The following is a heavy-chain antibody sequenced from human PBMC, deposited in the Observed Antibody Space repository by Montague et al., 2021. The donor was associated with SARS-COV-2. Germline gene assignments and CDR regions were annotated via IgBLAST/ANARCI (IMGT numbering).Heavy chain of an antibody. CDR2: IYYSWST. D-gene: IGHD5-12*01. Sequence: SETLSLTCTVSGGSISSYYWSWIRQPPGKGLEWIGYIYYSWSTNYNPSLKSRVTISVDTSKNQFSLKLSSVTAADTAVYYCARVGGYDLDYFDYWGQGTLVTVTS. J-gene: IGHJ4*02. V-gene: IGHV4-59*01. CDR1: GGSISSYY. CDR3: ARVGGYDLDYFDY.